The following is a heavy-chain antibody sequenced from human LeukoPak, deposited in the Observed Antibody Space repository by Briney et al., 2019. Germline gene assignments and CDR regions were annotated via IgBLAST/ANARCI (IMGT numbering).Heavy chain of an antibody. CDR2: IYSSGTT. CDR3: ASGSSGYDP. V-gene: IGHV4-4*07. D-gene: IGHD5-12*01. J-gene: IGHJ5*02. CDR1: GGSISNYY. Sequence: SETLSLTCTVSGGSISNYYWSWIRQPAGKGLEWIGRIYSSGTTIYNPSLKGRVTMSVDTSKNQFPLKLSSVTAADTAVYFCASGSSGYDPWGQGTLVTVSS.